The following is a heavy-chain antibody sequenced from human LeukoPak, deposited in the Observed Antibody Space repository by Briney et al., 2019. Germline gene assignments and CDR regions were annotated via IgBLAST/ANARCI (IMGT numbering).Heavy chain of an antibody. D-gene: IGHD2-15*01. CDR2: IHSDGGVT. V-gene: IGHV3-74*01. CDR1: GFSFDYYW. CDR3: SRELVAVTKFAHRGMDA. Sequence: HPGGSLRLSCAASGFSFDYYWMNWVRQAPGKRLVWVSRIHSDGGVTRYADSVKGRFTISRDNAKSTLYLQMNDLTVEDTGVYYCSRELVAVTKFAHRGMDAWGQGTTVTVSS. J-gene: IGHJ6*02.